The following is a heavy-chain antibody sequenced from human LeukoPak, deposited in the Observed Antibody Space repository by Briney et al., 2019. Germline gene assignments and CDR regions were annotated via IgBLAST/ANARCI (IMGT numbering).Heavy chain of an antibody. CDR3: ARGLGYYDFWRYYFDY. CDR1: GGSSSGYY. CDR2: INHSGST. D-gene: IGHD3-3*01. J-gene: IGHJ4*02. Sequence: PSETLSLTCAVYGGSSSGYYWSWIRQPPGKGLEWIGEINHSGSTNYNPSLKSRVTISVDTSKNQFSLKLSSVTAADTAVYYCARGLGYYDFWRYYFDYWGQGTLVTVSS. V-gene: IGHV4-34*01.